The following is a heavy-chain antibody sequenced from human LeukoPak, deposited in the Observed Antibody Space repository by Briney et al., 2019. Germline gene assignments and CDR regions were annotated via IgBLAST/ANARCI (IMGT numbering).Heavy chain of an antibody. V-gene: IGHV4-34*01. D-gene: IGHD2-21*02. Sequence: PSETLSLTCAVYGGSFSGYYWSWIRQPPGKGPEWIGEINHSGSTNYNPSLKSRVTISVDTSKNQFSLKLSSVTAADTAVYYCARGRYCGGDCYDNWFDPWGQGTLVTVSS. J-gene: IGHJ5*02. CDR3: ARGRYCGGDCYDNWFDP. CDR1: GGSFSGYY. CDR2: INHSGST.